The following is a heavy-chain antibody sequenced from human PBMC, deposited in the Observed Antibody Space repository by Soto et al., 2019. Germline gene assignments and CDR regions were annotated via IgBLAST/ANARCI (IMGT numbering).Heavy chain of an antibody. CDR1: GYTSTSYG. CDR2: ISANNGNT. Sequence: GASVKVSCKASGYTSTSYGISWVRQAPGQGLEWMGWISANNGNTKYAQKLQGRATMTTDTSTNTAYMELRSLRSDDTAVYYCARDCSSTSCSSPYWGQGTLVTVSS. V-gene: IGHV1-18*01. CDR3: ARDCSSTSCSSPY. D-gene: IGHD2-2*01. J-gene: IGHJ4*02.